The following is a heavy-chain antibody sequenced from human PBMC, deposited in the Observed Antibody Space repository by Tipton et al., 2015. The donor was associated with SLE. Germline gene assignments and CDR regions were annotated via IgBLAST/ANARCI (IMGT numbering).Heavy chain of an antibody. CDR2: IKQDGSEK. CDR3: ARHEYYDFWSGYYELGGMDV. CDR1: GFTFSSSW. Sequence: GSLRLSCAAPGFTFSSSWMSWVRQAPGKGLEWVANIKQDGSEKYYVDFVKGRFTISRDNAKNSLYLQMNSLRAEDTAMYYCARHEYYDFWSGYYELGGMDVWGQGTTVTVSS. V-gene: IGHV3-7*01. J-gene: IGHJ6*02. D-gene: IGHD3-3*01.